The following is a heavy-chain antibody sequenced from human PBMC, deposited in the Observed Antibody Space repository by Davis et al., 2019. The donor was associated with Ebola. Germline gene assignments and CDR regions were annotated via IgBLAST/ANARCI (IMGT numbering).Heavy chain of an antibody. Sequence: MPSETLSLTCTVSGGSISPYYWSWIRQPPGKGLEWIGYIYYSGSTKYNLYLKGRVAISVDTSKHQFSLKLSSVTAADTAVYYCARSYGAAPFDYWGQGTLVTVSS. V-gene: IGHV4-59*08. CDR2: IYYSGST. J-gene: IGHJ4*02. D-gene: IGHD4/OR15-4a*01. CDR1: GGSISPYY. CDR3: ARSYGAAPFDY.